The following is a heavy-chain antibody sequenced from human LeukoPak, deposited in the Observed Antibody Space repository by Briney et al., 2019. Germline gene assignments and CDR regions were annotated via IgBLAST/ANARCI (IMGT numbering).Heavy chain of an antibody. V-gene: IGHV4-59*01. Sequence: PSETLSLTCTVSGGSISSYYWSWIRQPPGKGLEWIGYIYYSGSTNYNPSLKSRVTISVDTSKNQFSLKLSSVTAADTAVYYCARAVTMIKDWGQGTLVTVSS. J-gene: IGHJ4*02. CDR2: IYYSGST. D-gene: IGHD3-22*01. CDR3: ARAVTMIKD. CDR1: GGSISSYY.